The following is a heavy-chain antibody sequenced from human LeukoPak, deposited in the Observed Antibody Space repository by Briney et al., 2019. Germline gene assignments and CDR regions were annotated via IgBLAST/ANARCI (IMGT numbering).Heavy chain of an antibody. CDR1: GLTFRSYT. J-gene: IGHJ6*02. CDR3: AKHLHQGSYHDYYYGMDV. V-gene: IGHV3-23*01. Sequence: GSLRLSCAASGLTFRSYTMSCGCQVPGGRLGWVSGISLRGDRTYYADSVKGRFTVSRDNSRNTLYLQMNSLRADDTALYYCAKHLHQGSYHDYYYGMDVWGQGTTVTVSS. D-gene: IGHD1-14*01. CDR2: ISLRGDRT.